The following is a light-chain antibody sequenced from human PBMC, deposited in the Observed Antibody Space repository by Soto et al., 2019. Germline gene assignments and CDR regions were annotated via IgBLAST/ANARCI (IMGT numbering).Light chain of an antibody. V-gene: IGLV4-60*02. CDR2: IESSGSY. J-gene: IGLJ3*02. CDR3: ETWDSNSWV. CDR1: SGHSSYI. Sequence: QSVLTQSSSASASLGSSVKLTCTLSSGHSSYIIAWHQQQPGKAPRYLMSIESSGSYNKGSGVPDRFSGSTSGPDRYLTISNLQFEDEADYYCETWDSNSWVFGGGTKLTVL.